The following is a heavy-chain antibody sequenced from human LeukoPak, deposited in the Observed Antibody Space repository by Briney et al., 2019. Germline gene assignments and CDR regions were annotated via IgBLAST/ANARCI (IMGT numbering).Heavy chain of an antibody. Sequence: PGGSLRLSCAASGFTFSSYAMHWVRQAPGKGLEWVAVISYDGSNKYYADSVKGRFTISRDNSKNTLYLQMNSLRAEDTAVYYCARDLRRPGYVFWFDPWGQRTLVTVSS. CDR2: ISYDGSNK. J-gene: IGHJ5*02. V-gene: IGHV3-30-3*01. CDR1: GFTFSSYA. D-gene: IGHD2-2*01. CDR3: ARDLRRPGYVFWFDP.